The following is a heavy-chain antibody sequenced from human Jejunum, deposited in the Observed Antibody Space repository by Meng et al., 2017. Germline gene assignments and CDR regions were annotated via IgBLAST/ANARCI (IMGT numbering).Heavy chain of an antibody. D-gene: IGHD7-27*01. CDR3: ARDHWGSLDY. J-gene: IGHJ4*02. V-gene: IGHV4-61*08. Sequence: VQLQESGQGLVRTSETLSRICAVSGGSVSSSGYQWGWIRQPPGKGLEWIGYASTNYNPSLKSRVTISLDTSKNQFSLKLTSVTAADTAVYYCARDHWGSLDYWGQGILVTVSS. CDR1: GGSVSSSGYQ. CDR2: AST.